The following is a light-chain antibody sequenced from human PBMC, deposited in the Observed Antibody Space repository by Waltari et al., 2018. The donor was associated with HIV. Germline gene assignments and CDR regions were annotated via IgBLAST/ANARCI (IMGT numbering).Light chain of an antibody. Sequence: DIVLTQSPATLSLSPGERATLHCKASQSVRTYLAWYQRKPGHAPRLLVYDASIRSTGVPARFIGSGSETDFTLTISGLEPEDVGFYYCQQRDSWPPTFGRGTRVEI. CDR3: QQRDSWPPT. J-gene: IGKJ4*01. CDR1: QSVRTY. CDR2: DAS. V-gene: IGKV3-11*01.